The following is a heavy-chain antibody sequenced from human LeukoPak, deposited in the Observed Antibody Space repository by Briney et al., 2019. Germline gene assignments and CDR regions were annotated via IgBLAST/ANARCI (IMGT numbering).Heavy chain of an antibody. CDR1: GYSFTSYW. D-gene: IGHD2-15*01. Sequence: ESLKISCKGSGYSFTSYWIGWVRQMPGKGLEWMGIIYPGDSDTRYSPSFQGQVTISADKSISTAYLQWSSLKASDTAMYYCARGYCSGGSCYPPTNYFDYWGQGTLVTVSS. J-gene: IGHJ4*02. V-gene: IGHV5-51*01. CDR3: ARGYCSGGSCYPPTNYFDY. CDR2: IYPGDSDT.